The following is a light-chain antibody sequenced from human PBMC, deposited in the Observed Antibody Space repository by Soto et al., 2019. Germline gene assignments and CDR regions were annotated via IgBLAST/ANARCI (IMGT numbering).Light chain of an antibody. Sequence: QSALTQPASVSGSPGQSITISCTGTNSDIGYYNFVSWYQHHPGKAPKLMIYDVSNRPSGVSNRFSGSKSGNTASLTISGLQAEDEADYYCRSFTTSSALVFGGGTKVTVL. CDR3: RSFTTSSALV. J-gene: IGLJ2*01. V-gene: IGLV2-14*03. CDR2: DVS. CDR1: NSDIGYYNF.